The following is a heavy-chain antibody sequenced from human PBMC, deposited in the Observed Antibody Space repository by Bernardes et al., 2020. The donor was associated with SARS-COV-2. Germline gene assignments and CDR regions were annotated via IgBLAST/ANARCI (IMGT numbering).Heavy chain of an antibody. CDR2: INGDGSSI. V-gene: IGHV3-74*01. D-gene: IGHD1-26*01. CDR1: GFTFSNYW. CDR3: ARGSGNYYFDY. J-gene: IGHJ4*02. Sequence: GSLRLSCAASGFTFSNYWMHWVRQAPGKGLVWVSRINGDGSSINYADSVKGRFTISRDNAKSTLYLEMSSPRAEDTAVYYCARGSGNYYFDYWGQGTPGT.